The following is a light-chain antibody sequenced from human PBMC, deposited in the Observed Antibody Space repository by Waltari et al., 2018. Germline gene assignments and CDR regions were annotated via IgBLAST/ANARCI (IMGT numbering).Light chain of an antibody. CDR2: ENT. V-gene: IGLV1-51*02. CDR1: SSNIGNNY. CDR3: GTWDNTLTAVV. Sequence: QSVLTQPPSVSAAPGQKVTISCSGSSSNIGNNYVSWYQQLPGTAPKVLIYENTKRPSGIPDRFSGSQSGTSATLGITGLQTGDEDDYYCGTWDNTLTAVVFGGGTKVTVL. J-gene: IGLJ2*01.